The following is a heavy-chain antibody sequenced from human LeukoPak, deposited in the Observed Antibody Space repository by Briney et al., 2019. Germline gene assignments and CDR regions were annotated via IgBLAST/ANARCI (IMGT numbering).Heavy chain of an antibody. V-gene: IGHV1-2*02. CDR3: ARAFSSIWYGPGDC. J-gene: IGHJ4*02. Sequence: ASVKVSCKASGYSFIGFYIHWVRQAPGQGLEWMGWINPNSGGTNYAQNFQGRVTMTRDTSISTAYMELSRLRSDDTAVYYCARAFSSIWYGPGDCWGQGTLVTVSS. CDR2: INPNSGGT. CDR1: GYSFIGFY. D-gene: IGHD6-13*01.